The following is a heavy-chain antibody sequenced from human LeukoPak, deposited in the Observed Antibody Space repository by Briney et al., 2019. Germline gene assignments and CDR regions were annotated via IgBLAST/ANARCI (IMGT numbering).Heavy chain of an antibody. CDR1: GYTFTSYY. D-gene: IGHD2-8*01. CDR2: IYPGGGST. V-gene: IGHV1-46*01. CDR3: ARDNDFDY. J-gene: IGHJ4*02. Sequence: ASVKVSCKTSGYTFTSYYIHWVRQAPGQGLEWMGIIYPGGGSTNYAQKFQGRLTMTRVMSTSTVYMELSSLRSEDTAFYYCARDNDFDYWGQGTLVTVSS.